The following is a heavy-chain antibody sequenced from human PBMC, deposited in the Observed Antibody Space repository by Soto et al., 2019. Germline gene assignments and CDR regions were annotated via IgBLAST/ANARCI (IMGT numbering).Heavy chain of an antibody. D-gene: IGHD3-22*01. Sequence: SSGKVSCKASGGTFSSYAISWGRQTPGQGLEWMGGIIPIFGTANYAQKFQGRVTITADESTSTAYMELSSLRSEDTAVYYCARDGPKLYDSSGYYYVKRWFDPWGQGTLVTVS. CDR1: GGTFSSYA. CDR2: IIPIFGTA. CDR3: ARDGPKLYDSSGYYYVKRWFDP. V-gene: IGHV1-69*13. J-gene: IGHJ5*02.